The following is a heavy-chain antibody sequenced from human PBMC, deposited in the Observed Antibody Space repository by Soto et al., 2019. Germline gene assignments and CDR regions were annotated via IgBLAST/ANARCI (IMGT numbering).Heavy chain of an antibody. J-gene: IGHJ4*02. Sequence: QITLKESGPTLVKPTQTLTLTCTFSGFSLSTRGVGVGWFRQPPGKALEWLALIYWDNDEGYSPSLKSRLTTAKDTSKTQVVPTMPNLDPVPTATYYCAQRPSGYSYHFGYCGQGTLVTVSS. D-gene: IGHD5-18*01. CDR1: GFSLSTRGVG. CDR3: AQRPSGYSYHFGY. V-gene: IGHV2-5*02. CDR2: IYWDNDE.